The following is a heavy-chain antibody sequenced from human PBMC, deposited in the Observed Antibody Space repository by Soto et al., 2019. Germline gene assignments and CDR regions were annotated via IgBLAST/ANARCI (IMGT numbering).Heavy chain of an antibody. CDR2: INHSGST. CDR3: AKGDQWLVPNY. V-gene: IGHV4-34*01. J-gene: IGHJ4*02. D-gene: IGHD6-19*01. CDR1: GGSFSGYY. Sequence: QVQLQQWGAGLLKPSETLSLTCAVYGGSFSGYYWSWIRQPPGKGLEWIGEINHSGSTNYNPSLKSRVTISVDTSKNKFSLKLSSVTAADTAVYYCAKGDQWLVPNYWGQGTLVTVSS.